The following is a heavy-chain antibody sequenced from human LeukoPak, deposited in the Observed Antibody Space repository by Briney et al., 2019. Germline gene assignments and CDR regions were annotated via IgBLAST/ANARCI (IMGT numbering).Heavy chain of an antibody. CDR3: ARGAHYHDSSQGYDY. V-gene: IGHV1-2*02. J-gene: IGHJ4*02. Sequence: ASVKVSCKASGYTFTGYYMHWVRQAPGQGLEWMGWINPNSGGTNYAQKSQGRVTMTRDTSISTAYMELSRLRSDDTAVYYCARGAHYHDSSQGYDYWGQGTLVTVSS. D-gene: IGHD3-22*01. CDR2: INPNSGGT. CDR1: GYTFTGYY.